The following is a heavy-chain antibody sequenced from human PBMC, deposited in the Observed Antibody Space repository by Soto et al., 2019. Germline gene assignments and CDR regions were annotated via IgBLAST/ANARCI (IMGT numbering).Heavy chain of an antibody. CDR3: ARALNSYGFSFLDY. CDR2: ISSSSSYI. Sequence: SLRLSCAASGFTFSSYSMNWVRQAPGKGLEWVSSISSSSSYIYYADSVKGRFTISRDSAKNSLYLQMNSLRAEDTAVYYCARALNSYGFSFLDYWGQGTLVTVSS. D-gene: IGHD5-18*01. CDR1: GFTFSSYS. V-gene: IGHV3-21*01. J-gene: IGHJ4*02.